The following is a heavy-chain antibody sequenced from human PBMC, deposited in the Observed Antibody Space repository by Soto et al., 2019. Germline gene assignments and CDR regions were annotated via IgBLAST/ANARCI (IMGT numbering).Heavy chain of an antibody. CDR3: ARAPWEPERITMIVVVIHKGRRYYGMDV. V-gene: IGHV4-31*03. CDR2: IYYSGST. D-gene: IGHD3-22*01. CDR1: GGSISSGGYY. J-gene: IGHJ6*02. Sequence: PSETLSLTCTVSGGSISSGGYYWSWIRQHPGKGLEWIGYIYYSGSTYYNPSLKSRVTISVDTSKNQFSLKLSSVTAADTAVYYCARAPWEPERITMIVVVIHKGRRYYGMDVWGQGTTVTVSS.